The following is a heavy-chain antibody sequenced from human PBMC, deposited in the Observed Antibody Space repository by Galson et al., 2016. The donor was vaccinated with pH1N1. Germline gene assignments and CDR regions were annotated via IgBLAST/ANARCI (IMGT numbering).Heavy chain of an antibody. Sequence: SLRLSCAASGFTFSSYWMSWVRQAPGKGLEWVANIKQDGSEKHYVDSVKGRFTISRDNAKNSLYLQMNSLRAEDTALYYCAKLDGYNWGYFQHWGQGTLVTVSS. V-gene: IGHV3-7*03. CDR2: IKQDGSEK. J-gene: IGHJ1*01. D-gene: IGHD5-24*01. CDR3: AKLDGYNWGYFQH. CDR1: GFTFSSYW.